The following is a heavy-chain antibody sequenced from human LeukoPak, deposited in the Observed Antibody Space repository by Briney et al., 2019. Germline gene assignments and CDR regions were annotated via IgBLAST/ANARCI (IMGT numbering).Heavy chain of an antibody. V-gene: IGHV1-69*13. J-gene: IGHJ6*02. CDR1: GYTFTSYY. CDR2: IIPIFGTA. CDR3: AEWPKRDYYYYGMDV. D-gene: IGHD3-3*01. Sequence: SVKVSCKASGYTFTSYYMHWVRQAPGQGLEWMGGIIPIFGTANYAQKFQGRVTITADESTSTAYMELSSLRSEDTAVYYCAEWPKRDYYYYGMDVWGQGTTVTVSS.